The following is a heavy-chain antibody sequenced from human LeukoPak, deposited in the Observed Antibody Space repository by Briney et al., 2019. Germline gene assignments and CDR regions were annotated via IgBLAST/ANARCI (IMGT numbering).Heavy chain of an antibody. J-gene: IGHJ4*02. CDR3: ARDPTQYLRYGYFDY. V-gene: IGHV3-21*01. Sequence: GGSLRLSCAASGFTFSSSAMNWVRQAPGKGLEWVSSINNVGSHIYYAGSVRGRFTISRDNAKNLLYLQMDSLRAEDTAVYYCARDPTQYLRYGYFDYWGQGTLVTVSS. CDR2: INNVGSHI. D-gene: IGHD4-11*01. CDR1: GFTFSSSA.